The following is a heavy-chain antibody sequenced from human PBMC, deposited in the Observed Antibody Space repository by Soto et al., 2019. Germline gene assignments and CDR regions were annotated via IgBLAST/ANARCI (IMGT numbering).Heavy chain of an antibody. V-gene: IGHV2-26*01. CDR3: ARRHLAVAVSPWFDP. J-gene: IGHJ5*02. Sequence: QVTLKESGPVLVKPTETLTLRCTVSGLSITDSEMGVSWIRQPPGQPLEWLAHIASSGEKSYRTFLKSRLAISKDTPKSQIVLTMTNMDPADTATYYCARRHLAVAVSPWFDPWGQGIPVTVSS. D-gene: IGHD6-19*01. CDR1: GLSITDSEMG. CDR2: IASSGEK.